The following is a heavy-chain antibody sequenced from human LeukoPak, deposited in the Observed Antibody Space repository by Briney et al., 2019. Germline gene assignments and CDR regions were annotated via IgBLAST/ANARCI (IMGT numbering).Heavy chain of an antibody. CDR1: GFTVSSNY. D-gene: IGHD2-15*01. J-gene: IGHJ3*02. CDR2: IYSGGST. CDR3: ARDRAIGYCSGGSCYGWSGAFDI. Sequence: GGSLRLSCAASGFTVSSNYMSWVRQAPGKGLEWVSVIYSGGSTYYADSVKGRFTISRDNSKNTLYLQMNSLRAEDTAVYYCARDRAIGYCSGGSCYGWSGAFDIWGQGTMVTVSS. V-gene: IGHV3-53*01.